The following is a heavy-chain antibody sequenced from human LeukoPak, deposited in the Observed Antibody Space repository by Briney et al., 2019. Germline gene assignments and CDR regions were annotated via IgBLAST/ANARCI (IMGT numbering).Heavy chain of an antibody. J-gene: IGHJ4*02. D-gene: IGHD6-19*01. V-gene: IGHV4-34*01. CDR2: INHSGST. CDR1: GGSFSGYY. CDR3: ARGRGGWYPVSDY. Sequence: SETLSLTCAVYGGSFSGYYWSWIRQPPGKGLERIGEINHSGSTNYNPSLKSRVTISVDTSKNQFSLKLSSVTAADTAVYYCARGRGGWYPVSDYWGQGTLVTVSS.